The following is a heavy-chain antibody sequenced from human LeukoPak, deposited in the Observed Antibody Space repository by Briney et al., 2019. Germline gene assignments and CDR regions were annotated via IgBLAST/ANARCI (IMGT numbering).Heavy chain of an antibody. Sequence: SETLSLTCTVSGGSISSYYWSWIRQPPGKGLEWIGYIYYSGSTNYNPSLKNRVTISVDTSKNQFSLKLSSVTAADTAVYYCARDYDSGFDYWGQGTLVTVSS. D-gene: IGHD3-22*01. CDR3: ARDYDSGFDY. V-gene: IGHV4-59*01. J-gene: IGHJ4*02. CDR1: GGSISSYY. CDR2: IYYSGST.